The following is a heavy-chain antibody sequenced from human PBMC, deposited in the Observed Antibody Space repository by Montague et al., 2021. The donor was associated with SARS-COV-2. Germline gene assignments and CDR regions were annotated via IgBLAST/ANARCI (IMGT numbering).Heavy chain of an antibody. Sequence: SLRLSCAASGLTFSSYAMHWVRQAPGKGLEWVAVISYDGSNKYYADSGKGRFTISRDNSKNTLYLQMNSLRAEDTAVYYCARDSRNPELLWFGELFYNWFDPWGQGTLVTVSS. CDR2: ISYDGSNK. D-gene: IGHD3-10*01. CDR1: GLTFSSYA. V-gene: IGHV3-30-3*01. CDR3: ARDSRNPELLWFGELFYNWFDP. J-gene: IGHJ5*02.